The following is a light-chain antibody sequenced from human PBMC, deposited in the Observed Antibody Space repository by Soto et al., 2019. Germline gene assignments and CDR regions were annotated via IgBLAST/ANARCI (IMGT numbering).Light chain of an antibody. CDR1: SSDVGGYNY. V-gene: IGLV2-8*01. Sequence: QSALTQPHSASGSPGQSVTISCTGSSSDVGGYNYVSWYQQHPGKAPKLMIYEVSTRPSGVPDRLSGSKSGNTASLTVSGLQAEDEADYYCSSYGGSNTVVFGGGTKLTVL. CDR3: SSYGGSNTVV. J-gene: IGLJ2*01. CDR2: EVS.